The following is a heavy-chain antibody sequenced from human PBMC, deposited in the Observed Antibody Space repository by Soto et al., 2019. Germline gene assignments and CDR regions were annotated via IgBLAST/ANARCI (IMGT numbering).Heavy chain of an antibody. CDR2: IDPSDSYT. D-gene: IGHD2-8*01. CDR3: ARGGGTGGILYRYDYYYGMDV. Sequence: GASLKISCKGSGYSFTSYWISWVRQMPGKGLEWVGRIDPSDSYTNYSPSFQGHVTISADKSISTAYLQWSSLKASGTAMDYCARGGGTGGILYRYDYYYGMDVWGQGTTVTVSS. J-gene: IGHJ6*02. V-gene: IGHV5-10-1*01. CDR1: GYSFTSYW.